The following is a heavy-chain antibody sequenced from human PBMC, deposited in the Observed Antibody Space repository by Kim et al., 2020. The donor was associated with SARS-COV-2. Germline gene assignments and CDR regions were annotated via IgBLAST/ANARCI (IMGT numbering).Heavy chain of an antibody. V-gene: IGHV3-33*01. CDR3: AREAISSGWSNYYFDY. J-gene: IGHJ4*02. Sequence: GGSLRLSCAASGFTFSSYGMHWVRQAPGKGLEWVAVIWYDGSNKYYADSVKGRFTISRDNSKNTLYLQMKSLRAEDTAVYYCAREAISSGWSNYYFDYWGQGTLVPVSS. D-gene: IGHD6-19*01. CDR1: GFTFSSYG. CDR2: IWYDGSNK.